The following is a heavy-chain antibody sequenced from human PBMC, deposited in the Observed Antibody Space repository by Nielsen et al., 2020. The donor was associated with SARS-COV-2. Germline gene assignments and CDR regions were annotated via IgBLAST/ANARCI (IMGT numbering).Heavy chain of an antibody. CDR2: IYWDDDK. J-gene: IGHJ4*02. CDR1: GFSLSTSGVG. D-gene: IGHD6-19*01. Sequence: SGPTLVKPTQTLTLTCTFSGFSLSTSGVGVGWIRQPPGKALEWLALIYWDDDKRYSPSLKSRLTIAKDTSKNQVVLTMTNMDPVDTATYYCAHRGIAVAATGYFDYWGQGTLVTVSS. CDR3: AHRGIAVAATGYFDY. V-gene: IGHV2-5*02.